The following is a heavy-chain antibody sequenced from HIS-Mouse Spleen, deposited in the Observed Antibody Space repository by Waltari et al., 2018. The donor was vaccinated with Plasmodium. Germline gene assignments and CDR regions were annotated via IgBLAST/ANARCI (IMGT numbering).Heavy chain of an antibody. Sequence: QVQLQQWGAGLLKPSETLSLTCAVYGGSFSGYYWSWIRQPPGKGLEWIGEINTSGSTNYNPSLKSRVTISVDTSKNQFSLKLSSVTAADTAVYYCARGLRGHYWYFDLWGRGTLVTVSS. CDR1: GGSFSGYY. CDR2: INTSGST. CDR3: ARGLRGHYWYFDL. V-gene: IGHV4-34*01. J-gene: IGHJ2*01. D-gene: IGHD3-10*01.